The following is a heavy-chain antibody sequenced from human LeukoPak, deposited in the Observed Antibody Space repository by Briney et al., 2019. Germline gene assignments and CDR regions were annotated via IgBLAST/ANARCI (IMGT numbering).Heavy chain of an antibody. CDR2: ISYDGRNT. J-gene: IGHJ4*02. D-gene: IGHD1-26*01. CDR3: AREDSGSFDS. V-gene: IGHV3-30*04. CDR1: GFTFSTSS. Sequence: GGSLRLSCEDSGFTFSTSSMHWVRQAPGKGLEWVAVISYDGRNTYYADSVKGRFTISRDNSKNTMFLQMGSLRVEDTAVYYCAREDSGSFDSWGQGTLVIVSS.